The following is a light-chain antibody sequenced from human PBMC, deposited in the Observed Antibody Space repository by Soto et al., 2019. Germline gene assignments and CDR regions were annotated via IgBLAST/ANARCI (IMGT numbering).Light chain of an antibody. J-gene: IGKJ1*01. CDR2: GAS. V-gene: IGKV3-20*01. CDR1: QSVGSSQ. Sequence: EIVLTQSPGTLSLSPGERATLSCRASQSVGSSQLAWYQQKPGQAPRLVIYGASSRATDTPVRFSGSGSGTDFTLTISILEPEGFAVYYCQQYGSSPRTFGQGTKVEIK. CDR3: QQYGSSPRT.